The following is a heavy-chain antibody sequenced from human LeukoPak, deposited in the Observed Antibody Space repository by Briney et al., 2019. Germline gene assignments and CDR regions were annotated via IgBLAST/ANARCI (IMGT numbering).Heavy chain of an antibody. V-gene: IGHV1-2*02. D-gene: IGHD1-14*01. CDR2: TSPKSGGT. Sequence: ASVKVSCKASGYTFTGHFMHWVRQAPGQGLERMGWTSPKSGGTNYAQKFQGRVTMARDTSIRTAYMELSRLTSDDTAVYYCAREGDRRYYYYYGMDVWGQGTTVTVSS. CDR1: GYTFTGHF. J-gene: IGHJ6*02. CDR3: AREGDRRYYYYYGMDV.